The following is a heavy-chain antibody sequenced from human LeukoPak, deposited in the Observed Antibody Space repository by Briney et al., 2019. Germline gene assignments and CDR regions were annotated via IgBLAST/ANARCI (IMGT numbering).Heavy chain of an antibody. J-gene: IGHJ5*01. CDR1: GFTFSDAW. CDR3: TRVGTTWFHS. V-gene: IGHV3-15*01. CDR2: IKSKTGGGKT. D-gene: IGHD1-26*01. Sequence: GGSLRLSCAASGFTFSDAWMSWVRQAPGKGLEWVGRIKSKTGGGKTHYAAPVKGRFSISRDDSKNTVYLQMNSLKTEDTAVYYCTRVGTTWFHSWGQGTLVTVSS.